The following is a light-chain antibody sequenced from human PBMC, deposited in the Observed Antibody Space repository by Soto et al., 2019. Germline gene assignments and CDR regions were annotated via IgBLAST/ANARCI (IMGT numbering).Light chain of an antibody. J-gene: IGKJ1*01. Sequence: DTQMTQSPSTLSASVGDRVTITCRASQSISSWLAWYQQKPGKAPKLLIYAASTLQSGVPSRFSGSGSGTDFTLTISSVQPEDVASYYCQKYDSAPTFGPGTKVDIK. CDR3: QKYDSAPT. CDR2: AAS. V-gene: IGKV1-5*01. CDR1: QSISSW.